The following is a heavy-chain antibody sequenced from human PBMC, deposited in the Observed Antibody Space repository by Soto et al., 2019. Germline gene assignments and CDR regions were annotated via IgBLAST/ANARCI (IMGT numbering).Heavy chain of an antibody. CDR3: ARVRSSGYHFDY. V-gene: IGHV4-31*03. CDR2: IYYSGST. CDR1: GGSISSGGYY. J-gene: IGHJ4*02. D-gene: IGHD3-22*01. Sequence: PSETLSLTCTVSGGSISSGGYYWSWIRQHPGKGLEWIGYIYYSGSTYYNPSLKSRVTISVDTSKNQFSLKLSSVTAADTAVCYCARVRSSGYHFDYWGQGTLVTVSS.